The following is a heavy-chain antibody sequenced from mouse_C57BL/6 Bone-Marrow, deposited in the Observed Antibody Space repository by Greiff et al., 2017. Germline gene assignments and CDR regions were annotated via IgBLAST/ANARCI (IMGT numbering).Heavy chain of an antibody. V-gene: IGHV5-2*01. CDR2: INSDGGST. CDR1: EYEFPSHD. CDR3: ARRRSVNYWYFDV. J-gene: IGHJ1*03. Sequence: DVMLVESGGGLVQPGASLKISCESYEYEFPSHDMSWVRKTPEKRLELVAAINSDGGSTYYPDTMESRFIISRDNTKKTPYLQKSSLRSEDTALYYCARRRSVNYWYFDVWGTGTTVTVSS.